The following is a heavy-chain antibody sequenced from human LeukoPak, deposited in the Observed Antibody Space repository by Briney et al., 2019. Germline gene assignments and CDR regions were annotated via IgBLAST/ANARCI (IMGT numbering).Heavy chain of an antibody. V-gene: IGHV3-21*01. CDR2: ISGSNI. CDR3: ARGVYDSSGFYQY. CDR1: GFTFSSYG. J-gene: IGHJ4*02. Sequence: GGTLRLSCAASGFTFSSYGMSWVRQAPGKGLEWVSAISGSNIYYADSVKGRFTISRDNGKSSLYLQMNSLRAEDTAVYYCARGVYDSSGFYQYWGQGTLVTVSS. D-gene: IGHD3-22*01.